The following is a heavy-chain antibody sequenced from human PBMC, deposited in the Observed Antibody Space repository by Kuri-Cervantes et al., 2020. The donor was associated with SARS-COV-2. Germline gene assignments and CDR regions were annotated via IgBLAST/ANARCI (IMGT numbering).Heavy chain of an antibody. CDR2: ISGNGNSA. CDR3: RAGSSTSPFDY. V-gene: IGHV3-23*01. CDR1: GFTFRSYA. J-gene: IGHJ4*02. D-gene: IGHD6-6*01. Sequence: GESLKISCAASGFTFRSYAMTWVRQAPGKGPEWVSTISGNGNSAFYADSVKGRFTISRDNSKNTLYVEMNSLRAEDTAVYYCRAGSSTSPFDYWGQGTLVTVSS.